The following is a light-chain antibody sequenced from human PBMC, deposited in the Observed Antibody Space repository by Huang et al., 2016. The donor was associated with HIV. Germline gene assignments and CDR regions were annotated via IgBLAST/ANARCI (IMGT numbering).Light chain of an antibody. V-gene: IGKV3-20*01. Sequence: EIVLTQSPGTLSLSPGERATLSCRASRSVSSSYLAWYQQKPGQAPRRLIYGASSRATGIPDRVSGSGSGTDFTLTISRLEPEDFAVYYCQQYGSSRIFTFGPGTKVDIK. CDR2: GAS. CDR3: QQYGSSRIFT. J-gene: IGKJ3*01. CDR1: RSVSSSY.